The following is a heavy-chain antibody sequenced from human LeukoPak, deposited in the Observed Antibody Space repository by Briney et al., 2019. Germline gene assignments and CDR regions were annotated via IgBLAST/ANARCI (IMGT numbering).Heavy chain of an antibody. Sequence: SETLSLTCTVSGGSISTYYWSWIRQPPEKGREWIGYIYYSGSTNYNPSLNSRVTISVDTSKNQFSLKLSSVTAADTAVYYCARGGGGEYSSGWYDYWGQGTLVTVSS. J-gene: IGHJ4*02. CDR3: ARGGGGEYSSGWYDY. V-gene: IGHV4-59*01. CDR1: GGSISTYY. CDR2: IYYSGST. D-gene: IGHD6-19*01.